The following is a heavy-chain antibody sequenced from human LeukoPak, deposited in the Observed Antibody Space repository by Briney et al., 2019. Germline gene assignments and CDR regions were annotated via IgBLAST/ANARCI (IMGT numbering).Heavy chain of an antibody. J-gene: IGHJ4*02. Sequence: PGGSLRLSCAVSGFTFSSYAMHWVRQAPGKGLEWVAVISYDGSNKYYADSVKGRFTISRDNSKNTLYLQMNSLRPEDTAVFYCAKAVHSSSSWQIDYWGQGTLVTVSS. CDR3: AKAVHSSSSWQIDY. CDR2: ISYDGSNK. D-gene: IGHD6-6*01. V-gene: IGHV3-30*18. CDR1: GFTFSSYA.